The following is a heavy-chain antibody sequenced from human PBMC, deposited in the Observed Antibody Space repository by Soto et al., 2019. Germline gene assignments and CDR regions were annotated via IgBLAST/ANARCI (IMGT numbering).Heavy chain of an antibody. CDR3: ARTAVATHWYFDL. J-gene: IGHJ2*01. CDR2: IYYVGST. CDR1: NGSISSRYY. Sequence: LQLQESGPGLVKPSETLSLTCTVSNGSISSRYYWGWLRQTPGKGLEWIASIYYVGSTYYSPSLERRSPISVDTSNNQFSLRLNSVTAADTAVYYCARTAVATHWYFDLWGRGTLVT. V-gene: IGHV4-39*01. D-gene: IGHD6-19*01.